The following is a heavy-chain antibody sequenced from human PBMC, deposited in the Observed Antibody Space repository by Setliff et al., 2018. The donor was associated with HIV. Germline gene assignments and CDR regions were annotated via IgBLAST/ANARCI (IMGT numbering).Heavy chain of an antibody. J-gene: IGHJ3*01. CDR2: IRSRTLSRTT. D-gene: IGHD1-7*01. V-gene: IGHV3-49*04. Sequence: HPGGSLRLSCTASGFIFGDFPLAWVRQAPGKGLEWVGFIRSRTLSRTTEYAASVKGRFTISRDDSKNIAYLQMNSLKTEDTAVYYCTRRNSGDAFDFWGQGTMVTVSS. CDR1: GFIFGDFP. CDR3: TRRNSGDAFDF.